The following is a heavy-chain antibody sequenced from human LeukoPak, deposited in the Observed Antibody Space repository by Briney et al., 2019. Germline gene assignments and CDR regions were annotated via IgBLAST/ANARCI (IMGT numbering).Heavy chain of an antibody. CDR3: ARGEHGSGSYFLYYYYYMDV. V-gene: IGHV1-8*03. J-gene: IGHJ6*03. CDR2: MNPSSGNT. D-gene: IGHD3-10*01. Sequence: ASVKVSCKASGYTFTSYDINWVRQVTGQGLEWMGWMNPSSGNTGYAQKFQGRVTITRNTSISTAYMELSSLRSEDTAVYYCARGEHGSGSYFLYYYYYMDVWGKGTTVTVSS. CDR1: GYTFTSYD.